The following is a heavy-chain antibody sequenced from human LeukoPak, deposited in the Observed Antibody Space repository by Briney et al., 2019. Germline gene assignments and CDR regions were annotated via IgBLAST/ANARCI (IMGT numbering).Heavy chain of an antibody. V-gene: IGHV1-69*05. Sequence: SVKVSCKASGGTFSSYAISWVRQAPGQGLEWMGGIIPIFGTANYAQKFQGRVTITTDESTSTAYMELSSLRSEDTAVYYCARTDTAMAAYYYYYMDVWGKGTTVTVS. D-gene: IGHD5-18*01. CDR2: IIPIFGTA. CDR3: ARTDTAMAAYYYYYMDV. CDR1: GGTFSSYA. J-gene: IGHJ6*03.